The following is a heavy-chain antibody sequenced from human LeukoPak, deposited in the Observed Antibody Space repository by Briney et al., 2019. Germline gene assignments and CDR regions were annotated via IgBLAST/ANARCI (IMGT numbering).Heavy chain of an antibody. Sequence: PSETLSLTCTVSGSSISSNYYWGWIRQPPGKGLEWIGSIYHSGSTYYNPSLKSRVTISVDTSKNQFSLKLSSVTAADTAVYYCARGMTTVVTPNFDYWGQGTLVTVSS. CDR2: IYHSGST. V-gene: IGHV4-38-2*02. D-gene: IGHD4-23*01. CDR3: ARGMTTVVTPNFDY. CDR1: GSSISSNYY. J-gene: IGHJ4*02.